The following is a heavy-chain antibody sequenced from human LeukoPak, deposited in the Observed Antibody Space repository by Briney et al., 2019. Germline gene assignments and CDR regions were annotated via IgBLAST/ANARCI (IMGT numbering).Heavy chain of an antibody. Sequence: PSETLSLTCTVSGGSISSYFWSWIQQPAGKGLEWFGRIYASGNTNYNPSLKSRLTMSIDTSKNQFSLGLSSVTAADTAVYYCAREDPLVAARGLDYWGQGTLVTVSS. V-gene: IGHV4-4*07. D-gene: IGHD2-15*01. J-gene: IGHJ4*02. CDR3: AREDPLVAARGLDY. CDR2: IYASGNT. CDR1: GGSISSYF.